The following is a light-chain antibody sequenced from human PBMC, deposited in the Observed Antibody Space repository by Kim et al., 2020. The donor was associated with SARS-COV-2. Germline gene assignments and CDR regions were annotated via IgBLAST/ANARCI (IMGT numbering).Light chain of an antibody. CDR3: LSYTGSNVYV. V-gene: IGLV2-14*03. J-gene: IGLJ1*01. CDR1: RSDVGGYNY. Sequence: GQSITISCTGTRSDVGGYNYVSWDQQHPGKAPKLMIYDVTNRPSGVSDRFSGSKSGNTASLTISGLQAEDEADYYCLSYTGSNVYVFGTGTKVTVL. CDR2: DVT.